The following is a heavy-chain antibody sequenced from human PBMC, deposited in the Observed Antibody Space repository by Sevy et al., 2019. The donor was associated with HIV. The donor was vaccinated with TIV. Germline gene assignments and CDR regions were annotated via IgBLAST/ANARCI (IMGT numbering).Heavy chain of an antibody. CDR3: ARDRGEYYGSGSYLRPHFGY. D-gene: IGHD3-10*01. CDR2: ISSSSSYI. V-gene: IGHV3-21*01. Sequence: GGSLRLSCAASGFTFSSYSMNWVRQAPGKGLEWVSSISSSSSYIYYADSVKGRFTISRDNAKNSLYLQMNSLRAEDTAVYYCARDRGEYYGSGSYLRPHFGYWGQGTLVTVSS. CDR1: GFTFSSYS. J-gene: IGHJ4*02.